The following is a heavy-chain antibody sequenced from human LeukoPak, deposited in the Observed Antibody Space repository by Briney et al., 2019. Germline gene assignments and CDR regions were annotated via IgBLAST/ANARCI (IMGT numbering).Heavy chain of an antibody. CDR3: ARDLSSSSWSYWYFDL. J-gene: IGHJ2*01. CDR1: GYTFTSYG. V-gene: IGHV1-18*01. CDR2: ISAYNGNT. D-gene: IGHD6-13*01. Sequence: ASVKVSCKASGYTFTSYGISWVRQAPGQGLEWMGWISAYNGNTNYAQKLQGRVTMTTDTSTSTVYMELSSLRSEDTAVYYCARDLSSSSWSYWYFDLWGRGTLVTVSS.